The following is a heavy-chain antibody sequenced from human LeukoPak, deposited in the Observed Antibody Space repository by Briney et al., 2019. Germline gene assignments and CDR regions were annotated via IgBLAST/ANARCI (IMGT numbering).Heavy chain of an antibody. CDR2: IYYSGST. D-gene: IGHD3-10*01. Sequence: SETLSLTCTVSGGSISSSSYYWGWIRQPPGKGLGWIGSIYYSGSTYYNPSLKSRVTISVDTSKNQFSLKLSSVTAADTAVYYCARAGSRVLLWFGESSENWFDPWGQGTLVTVSS. CDR3: ARAGSRVLLWFGESSENWFDP. CDR1: GGSISSSSYY. J-gene: IGHJ5*02. V-gene: IGHV4-39*07.